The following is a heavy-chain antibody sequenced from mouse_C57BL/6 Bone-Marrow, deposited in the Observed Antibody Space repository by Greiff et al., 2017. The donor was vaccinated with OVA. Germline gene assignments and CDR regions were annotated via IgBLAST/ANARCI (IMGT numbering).Heavy chain of an antibody. D-gene: IGHD1-1*01. J-gene: IGHJ1*03. V-gene: IGHV1-76*01. CDR2: IYPGSGNT. CDR1: GYTFTDYY. CDR3: ANYYGSSYYWYFDV. Sequence: QVHVKQSGAELVRPGASVKLSCKASGYTFTDYYINWVKQRPGQGLEWIARIYPGSGNTYYNEKFKGKATLTAEKSSSTAYMQLSSLTSEDSAVYFCANYYGSSYYWYFDVWGTGTTVTVSS.